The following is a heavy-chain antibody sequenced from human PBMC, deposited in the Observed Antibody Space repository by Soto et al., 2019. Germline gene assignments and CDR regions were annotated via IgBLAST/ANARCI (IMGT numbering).Heavy chain of an antibody. CDR1: GYKFSTYA. CDR3: ATSYDTGFDP. D-gene: IGHD3-9*01. J-gene: IGHJ5*02. V-gene: IGHV1-18*01. Sequence: QLQLTQSGGEARKPGASVRVSCAASGYKFSTYAISWLRQAPGQGLEWMGLITPNSGYTNYAQKFQGRLILTTDIPSSTAYMELTSLRYDDTAIYYCATSYDTGFDPWGQGTLVSVS. CDR2: ITPNSGYT.